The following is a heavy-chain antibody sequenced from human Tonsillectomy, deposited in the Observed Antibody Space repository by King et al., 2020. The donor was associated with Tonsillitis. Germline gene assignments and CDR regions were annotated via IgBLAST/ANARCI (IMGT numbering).Heavy chain of an antibody. V-gene: IGHV3-23*04. J-gene: IGHJ4*02. CDR1: GFTFSSYA. Sequence: VQLVESGGGLVQPGGSLRLSCAASGFTFSSYAMSWVRQAPGKGLEWVSAISGSGGSTYYADSVKGRFTISRDNSKNTLYLKMNSLRAADTAVYYCAKGDRSGWSFFDYWGQGTLVTVSS. D-gene: IGHD6-19*01. CDR3: AKGDRSGWSFFDY. CDR2: ISGSGGST.